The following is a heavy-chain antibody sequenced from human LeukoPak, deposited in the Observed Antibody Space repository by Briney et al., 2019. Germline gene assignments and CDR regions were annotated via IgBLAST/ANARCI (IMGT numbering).Heavy chain of an antibody. V-gene: IGHV3-13*04. CDR2: IGTAGDT. CDR3: ARQEPSSGYWGDAFDI. J-gene: IGHJ3*02. CDR1: GFTFRTYD. D-gene: IGHD3-22*01. Sequence: GGSLRLSCAASGFTFRTYDMHWVRQATGKGLEWVSAIGTAGDTYYPGSVKGRFTISRENAKNSSYLQMNSLRAGDTAVYYCARQEPSSGYWGDAFDIWGQGTMVTVSS.